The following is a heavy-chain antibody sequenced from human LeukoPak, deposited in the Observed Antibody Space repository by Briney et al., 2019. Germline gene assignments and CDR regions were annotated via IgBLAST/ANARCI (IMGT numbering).Heavy chain of an antibody. CDR1: GYTFTSYA. J-gene: IGHJ4*02. Sequence: ASVKVFCKASGYTFTSYAMHWVRQAPGQRLEWMGWINAGNGNTKYSQKFQGRVTITRDTSASTAYMELSSLRSEDTAVYYCARDYDFWSGYFVDYWGQGTLVTVSS. D-gene: IGHD3-3*01. CDR3: ARDYDFWSGYFVDY. V-gene: IGHV1-3*01. CDR2: INAGNGNT.